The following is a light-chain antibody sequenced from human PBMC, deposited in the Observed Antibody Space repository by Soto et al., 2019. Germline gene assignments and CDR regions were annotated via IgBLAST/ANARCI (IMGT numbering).Light chain of an antibody. J-gene: IGKJ1*01. CDR2: AES. CDR3: QHYNSYSEA. V-gene: IGKV1-39*01. Sequence: NQMTPTPSSLSASVENRPTLTGRASHSSASYVWWHQQKPGKPPQLLIYAESTVQGRVPIRFSGSGATTDFTLTITSLQQDDVVTYCCQHYNSYSEAFGQGTRVEIK. CDR1: HSSASY.